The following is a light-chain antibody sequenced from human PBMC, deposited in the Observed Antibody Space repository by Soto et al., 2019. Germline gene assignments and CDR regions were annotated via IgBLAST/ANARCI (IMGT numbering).Light chain of an antibody. CDR3: QQSYSALMYT. CDR2: AAS. Sequence: DIQMTQSPSSLSASVGDRVTITCRASQTIGNFLNWYQQKPGKAPKLLINAASTLESGVPSRFSASGSGTDFTLTINTLQPEDFATYYCQQSYSALMYTFGQGAKLEIK. J-gene: IGKJ2*01. CDR1: QTIGNF. V-gene: IGKV1-39*01.